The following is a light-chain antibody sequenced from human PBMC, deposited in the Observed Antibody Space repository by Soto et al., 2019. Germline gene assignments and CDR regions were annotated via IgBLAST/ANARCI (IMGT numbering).Light chain of an antibody. CDR3: QQYGSSPTT. CDR2: CAS. CDR1: HIVTSNY. V-gene: IGKV3-20*01. J-gene: IGKJ1*01. Sequence: EIVLTESPDTLSLSPGDRATLSCRASHIVTSNYLACYQQKPCQAPRLLFFCASIRATGIPDRFSGSGSGTDFTLTISRLEPEDSAVYHCQQYGSSPTTFGQGTKVHIK.